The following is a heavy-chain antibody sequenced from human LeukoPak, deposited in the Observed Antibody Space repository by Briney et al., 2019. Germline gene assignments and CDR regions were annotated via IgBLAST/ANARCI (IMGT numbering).Heavy chain of an antibody. CDR2: INRSGST. Sequence: SETLSLTCAVYGGSLSYYYWSWIRPPPEKGLEWIGEINRSGSTNYNPSLKSRVSISVDTSKNQFSLKLRSVTAADTAVYYCARGGFYCGDDCYVDYWGQGTLVTVSS. CDR3: ARGGFYCGDDCYVDY. J-gene: IGHJ4*02. V-gene: IGHV4-34*01. CDR1: GGSLSYYY. D-gene: IGHD2-21*02.